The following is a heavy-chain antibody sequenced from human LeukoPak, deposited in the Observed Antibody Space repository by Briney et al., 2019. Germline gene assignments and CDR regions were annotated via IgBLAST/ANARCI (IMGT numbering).Heavy chain of an antibody. CDR3: ARDYLYCSGGSCHSTFDY. V-gene: IGHV4-59*01. Sequence: SETLSLTCTVSGGSISSYYWSWIRQPPGKGLGLNGYIYYSGSTNYNPSLKSRVTISVDTSKNQFSLKLSSVTAADTAVYYWARDYLYCSGGSCHSTFDYWGQGTLVTVSS. D-gene: IGHD2-15*01. CDR1: GGSISSYY. CDR2: IYYSGST. J-gene: IGHJ4*02.